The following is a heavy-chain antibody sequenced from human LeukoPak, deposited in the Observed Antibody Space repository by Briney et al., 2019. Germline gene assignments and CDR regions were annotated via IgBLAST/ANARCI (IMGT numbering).Heavy chain of an antibody. Sequence: GASVKVSCKASGYTLTGYYMHWVRQAPGQGLEWMGWINPNSGGTNYAQKFQGRVTMTRDTSISTAYMELSRLRSDDTAVYYCARDSRRGSSGWYPLLPDYWGQGTLVTVSS. V-gene: IGHV1-2*02. D-gene: IGHD6-19*01. CDR3: ARDSRRGSSGWYPLLPDY. CDR2: INPNSGGT. J-gene: IGHJ4*02. CDR1: GYTLTGYY.